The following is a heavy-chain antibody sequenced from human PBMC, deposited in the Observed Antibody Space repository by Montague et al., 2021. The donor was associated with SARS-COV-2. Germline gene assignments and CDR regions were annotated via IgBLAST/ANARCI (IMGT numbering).Heavy chain of an antibody. Sequence: SETLSLTCAVYGGSFSGYYWSWIRQPPGKGLEWIGEINHSGSTNYNPSLKSRVTISVDTSKNQFSLKLSSVTAADTAVYYCARGGVVAATLSDYYYYGMDVWGQGTTVTVSS. CDR2: INHSGST. D-gene: IGHD2-15*01. J-gene: IGHJ6*02. CDR3: ARGGVVAATLSDYYYYGMDV. V-gene: IGHV4-34*01. CDR1: GGSFSGYY.